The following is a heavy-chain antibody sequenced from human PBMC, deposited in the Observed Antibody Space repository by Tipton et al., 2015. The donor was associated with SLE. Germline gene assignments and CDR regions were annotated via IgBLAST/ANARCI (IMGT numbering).Heavy chain of an antibody. V-gene: IGHV4-31*03. CDR3: ARVGYYGSGSYSAPFDY. CDR2: IYYSGST. D-gene: IGHD3-10*01. Sequence: TLSLTCTVSGGSISSGGYYWSWIRQHPGKGLEWIGYIYYSGSTYYNPSLKSRVTISVDTSKNQFSLKLSSVTAADTAVYYCARVGYYGSGSYSAPFDYWGQGTLVTVSS. CDR1: GGSISSGGYY. J-gene: IGHJ4*02.